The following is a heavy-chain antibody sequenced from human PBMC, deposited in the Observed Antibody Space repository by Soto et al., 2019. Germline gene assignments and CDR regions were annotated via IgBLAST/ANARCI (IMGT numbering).Heavy chain of an antibody. V-gene: IGHV4-31*03. J-gene: IGHJ4*02. CDR1: GGSISSGDYY. Sequence: SSETLSLTCTVPGGSISSGDYYWSWIRQHPGKGLEWIGYIYYSGSTYYNPSLKSRVTISVDTSKNQFSLKLSSVTAADTAVYYCARGETQQQRDYWGQGTLVTVS. CDR2: IYYSGST. CDR3: ARGETQQQRDY. D-gene: IGHD6-13*01.